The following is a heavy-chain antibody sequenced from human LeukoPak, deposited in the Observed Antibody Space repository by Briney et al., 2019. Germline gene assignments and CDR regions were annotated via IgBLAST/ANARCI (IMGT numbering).Heavy chain of an antibody. CDR3: ARGVQYSSSSGRDY. CDR2: ISSSSSYI. J-gene: IGHJ4*02. Sequence: GGPLRLSCAASGFTFSNYAMTWVRQAPGKGLEWVSSISSSSSYIYYADSVKGRFTISRDNAKNSLYLQMNSLRAEDTAVYYCARGVQYSSSSGRDYWGQGTLVTVSS. CDR1: GFTFSNYA. D-gene: IGHD6-6*01. V-gene: IGHV3-21*01.